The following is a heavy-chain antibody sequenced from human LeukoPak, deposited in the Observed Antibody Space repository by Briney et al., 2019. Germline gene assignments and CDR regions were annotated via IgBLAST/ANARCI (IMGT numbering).Heavy chain of an antibody. CDR2: IIPIFGTT. CDR3: VRDGIIVESTNESFNI. J-gene: IGHJ3*02. V-gene: IGHV1-69*13. Sequence: EASVNVSCKASGGTFRMHAICWVRQAPGQGLEWMGGIIPIFGTTDYAQRFQGRVTITVDESTSTAFMELSSLRSDDTAVYYCVRDGIIVESTNESFNIWGQGTMVTVSS. D-gene: IGHD3-22*01. CDR1: GGTFRMHA.